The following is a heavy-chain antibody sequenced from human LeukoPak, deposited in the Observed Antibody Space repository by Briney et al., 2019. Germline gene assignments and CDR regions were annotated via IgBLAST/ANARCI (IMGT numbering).Heavy chain of an antibody. CDR3: ARRGKGLGYYMDV. CDR1: GYTFTNYD. V-gene: IGHV1-8*01. J-gene: IGHJ6*03. CDR2: MNPNSGNT. Sequence: ASVKVSCKAFGYTFTNYDFNWVRQATGQGLEWMGRMNPNSGNTDYAQKFQGRVTMTRNTSISTAYMELSSLTSEDTAMYYCARRGKGLGYYMDVWGKGTTVTISS. D-gene: IGHD3-16*01.